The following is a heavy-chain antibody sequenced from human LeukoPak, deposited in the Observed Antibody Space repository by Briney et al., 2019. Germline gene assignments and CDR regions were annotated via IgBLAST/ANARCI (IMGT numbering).Heavy chain of an antibody. CDR1: GGSISSSNW. D-gene: IGHD3-10*01. J-gene: IGHJ6*02. V-gene: IGHV4-4*02. Sequence: SGTLSLTCAVSGGSISSSNWWSWVRQPPGKGLEWVGEIYHSGSTNYNPSLKSRVTISVDKSKNQFSLKLSSVTAADTAVYYCARGQYYYGSGSYYRQSYYYYGMDVWDQGTTVTVSS. CDR3: ARGQYYYGSGSYYRQSYYYYGMDV. CDR2: IYHSGST.